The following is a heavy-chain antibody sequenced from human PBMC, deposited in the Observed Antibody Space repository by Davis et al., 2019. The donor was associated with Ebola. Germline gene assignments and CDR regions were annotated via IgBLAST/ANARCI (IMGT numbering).Heavy chain of an antibody. CDR2: ISSTSKTI. J-gene: IGHJ6*02. V-gene: IGHV3-48*02. CDR3: LRHYGNYYYGMDV. CDR1: GFSFSIYN. D-gene: IGHD4-17*01. Sequence: PSGSLSLSCVVSGFSFSIYNMNWVRHAPGRGLEWISYISSTSKTIYYADSVRGRFTISRDNGDNSLYLQMNNLRDEDRAVYYCLRHYGNYYYGMDVWGQGTTVTVSS.